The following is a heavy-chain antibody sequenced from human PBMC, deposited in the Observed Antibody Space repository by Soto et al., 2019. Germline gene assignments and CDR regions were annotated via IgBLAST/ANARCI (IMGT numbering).Heavy chain of an antibody. D-gene: IGHD3-9*01. Sequence: GESLKISCKGSGYSFSTYWIGWVRQMPGKGLEWMGIIYPGDSDTRYNPSFQGQVTISADKSISTAYLQWSSLKASDTAMYYCARAGTGYPPLYGMDVWGQGTTVTVSS. J-gene: IGHJ6*02. CDR1: GYSFSTYW. V-gene: IGHV5-51*01. CDR3: ARAGTGYPPLYGMDV. CDR2: IYPGDSDT.